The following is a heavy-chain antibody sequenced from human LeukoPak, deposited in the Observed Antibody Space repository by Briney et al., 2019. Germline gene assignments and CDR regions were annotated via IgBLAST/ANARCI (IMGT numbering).Heavy chain of an antibody. CDR2: INTNTGNP. CDR1: GYTFTSYA. J-gene: IGHJ3*02. Sequence: ASVKVSCKASGYTFTSYAMNWVRQAPGQGLEWMGWINTNTGNPTYAQGFTGRFVFSLDTSVSTAYLQISSLKAEDTAVYYCARTMRGPGPDAFDIWGQGTMVTVSS. CDR3: ARTMRGPGPDAFDI. V-gene: IGHV7-4-1*02.